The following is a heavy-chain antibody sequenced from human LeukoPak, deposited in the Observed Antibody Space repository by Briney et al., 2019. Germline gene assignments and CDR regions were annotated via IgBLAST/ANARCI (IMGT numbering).Heavy chain of an antibody. D-gene: IGHD3-22*01. Sequence: ASVTVSFKTSGYTFTSYYMHWVRQAPGQGLEWMGIINPSGGSTTYAQKFQGRVTMTRDMSASTVYMEMSSLTSEDTALYYCARDKYYYDSSGSDYWGQGTLVTVSS. CDR3: ARDKYYYDSSGSDY. CDR2: INPSGGST. J-gene: IGHJ4*02. CDR1: GYTFTSYY. V-gene: IGHV1-46*01.